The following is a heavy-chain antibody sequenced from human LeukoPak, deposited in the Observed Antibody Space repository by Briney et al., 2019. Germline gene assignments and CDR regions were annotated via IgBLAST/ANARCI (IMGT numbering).Heavy chain of an antibody. J-gene: IGHJ4*02. V-gene: IGHV3-21*01. CDR1: GFTFSSYS. Sequence: GGSLRLPCAASGFTFSSYSMNWVRQAPGKGLEWVSSISSSSSYIYYADSVKGRFTISRDNAKNSLYLQMNSLRAEDTAVYYCARDMRRQWLVRPLFGYWGQGTLVTVSS. CDR2: ISSSSSYI. D-gene: IGHD6-19*01. CDR3: ARDMRRQWLVRPLFGY.